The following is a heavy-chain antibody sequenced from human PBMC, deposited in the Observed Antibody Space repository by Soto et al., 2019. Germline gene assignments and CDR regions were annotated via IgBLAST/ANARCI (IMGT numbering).Heavy chain of an antibody. J-gene: IGHJ4*02. D-gene: IGHD6-13*01. V-gene: IGHV4-39*01. CDR3: ARRAYSSSWYGTYYFDY. CDR1: GGSISSSSYY. CDR2: IYYSGST. Sequence: SETLSLTCTVSGGSISSSSYYWGWIRQPPGKGLEWIGSIYYSGSTYYNPSLKSRVTISVDTSKNQFSLKLSSLTAADTAVYYCARRAYSSSWYGTYYFDYWGQGTLVTVSS.